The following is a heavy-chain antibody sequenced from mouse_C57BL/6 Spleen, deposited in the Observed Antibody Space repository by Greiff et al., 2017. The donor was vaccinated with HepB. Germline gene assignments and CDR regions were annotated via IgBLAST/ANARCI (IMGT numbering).Heavy chain of an antibody. J-gene: IGHJ3*01. CDR1: GFTFSSYA. V-gene: IGHV5-4*01. CDR2: ISDGGSYT. D-gene: IGHD1-1*02. CDR3: ARDETMPPWFAY. Sequence: EVMLVESGGGLVKPGGSLKLSCAASGFTFSSYAMSWVRQTPEKRLEWVATISDGGSYTYYPDNVKGRFTISRDNAKNNLYLQMSHLKSEDTAMYYCARDETMPPWFAYWGQRTLVTVSA.